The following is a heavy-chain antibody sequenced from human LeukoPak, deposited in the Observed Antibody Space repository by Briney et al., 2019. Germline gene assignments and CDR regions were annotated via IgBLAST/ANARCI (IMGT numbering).Heavy chain of an antibody. D-gene: IGHD3-22*01. J-gene: IGHJ4*02. CDR1: GGTFSSYA. Sequence: SVKVSCKASGGTFSSYAISWVRQAPGQGLEWMGGIIPIFGTANYAQKFQGRVTITADESTSTAYMELSSLRSDDTAVYYCARVRYYYDSSGYYPFPFDYWGQGTLVTVSS. CDR3: ARVRYYYDSSGYYPFPFDY. CDR2: IIPIFGTA. V-gene: IGHV1-69*13.